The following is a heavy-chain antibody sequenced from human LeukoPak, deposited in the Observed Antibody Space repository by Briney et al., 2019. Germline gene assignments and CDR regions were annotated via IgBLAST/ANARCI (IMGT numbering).Heavy chain of an antibody. Sequence: PGGSLRLSCAASGFTFSDHYMSWIRQAPGKGLEWVSYISSSGSTIYYADSVKGRFTISRDNAKNSLYLQMNSLRAEDTAVYYCARTPPSYYGSGVWFDPWGQGTLVTVSS. V-gene: IGHV3-11*01. J-gene: IGHJ5*02. CDR3: ARTPPSYYGSGVWFDP. D-gene: IGHD3-10*01. CDR1: GFTFSDHY. CDR2: ISSSGSTI.